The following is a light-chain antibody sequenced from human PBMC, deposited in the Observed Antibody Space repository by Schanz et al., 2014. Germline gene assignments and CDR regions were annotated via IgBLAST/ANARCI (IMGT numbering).Light chain of an antibody. CDR1: SSDVGAYNY. V-gene: IGLV2-11*01. J-gene: IGLJ3*02. CDR2: DVS. Sequence: QSALTQPASVSASPGQSITISCTGTSSDVGAYNYVSWYQHHPGKAPKLMIYDVSKRPSGVPDRFSGSKSGTSASLAITGLQADDEAVYYCQSYDSSLSGWVFGGGTKLTVL. CDR3: QSYDSSLSGWV.